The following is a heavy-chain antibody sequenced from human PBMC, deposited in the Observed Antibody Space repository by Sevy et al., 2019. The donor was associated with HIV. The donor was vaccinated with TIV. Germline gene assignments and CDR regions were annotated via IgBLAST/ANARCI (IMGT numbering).Heavy chain of an antibody. V-gene: IGHV3-30*18. CDR2: ISYDGSNK. CDR3: AKDFDPHITMIVVVKVAFDI. Sequence: GGSPRLSCAASGFTFSSYGMHWVRQAPGKGLEWVAVISYDGSNKYYADSVKGRFTISRDNSKNTLYLQMNSLRAEDTAVYYCAKDFDPHITMIVVVKVAFDIWGQGTMVTVSS. CDR1: GFTFSSYG. D-gene: IGHD3-22*01. J-gene: IGHJ3*02.